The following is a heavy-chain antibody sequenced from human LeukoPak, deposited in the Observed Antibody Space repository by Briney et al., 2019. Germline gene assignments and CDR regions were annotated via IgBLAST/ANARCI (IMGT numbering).Heavy chain of an antibody. CDR2: IYTSGST. Sequence: SETLSLTCTVSGGSISSYYWSWIRQPPGKGLEWIGYIYTSGSTNYNPSLKSRVTISVDTSKNQFSLKLSSVTAADTAVYYCAGHASHTIFLDYWGQGTLVTVSS. J-gene: IGHJ4*02. CDR1: GGSISSYY. D-gene: IGHD3-9*01. V-gene: IGHV4-4*09. CDR3: AGHASHTIFLDY.